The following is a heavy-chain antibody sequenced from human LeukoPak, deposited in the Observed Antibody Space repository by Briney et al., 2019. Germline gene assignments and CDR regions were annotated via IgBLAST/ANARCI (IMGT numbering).Heavy chain of an antibody. V-gene: IGHV3-23*01. Sequence: GGSLRLSCAASGFTFSSYAMSWVRQAPGKGLEWVSAISGSGGSTYYADSVEGRFTISRDNSKNTLYLQMNSLRAEDTAVYYCAKDRLGYSYGAYFDYWGQGTLVTVSS. CDR3: AKDRLGYSYGAYFDY. D-gene: IGHD5-18*01. CDR1: GFTFSSYA. CDR2: ISGSGGST. J-gene: IGHJ4*02.